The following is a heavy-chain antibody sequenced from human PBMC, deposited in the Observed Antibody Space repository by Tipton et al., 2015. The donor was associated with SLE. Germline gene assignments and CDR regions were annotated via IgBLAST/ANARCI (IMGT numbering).Heavy chain of an antibody. Sequence: SLRLSCEASGFSVSDYAMTWVRQAPGKGLEWVSVMYIYGSTYYSDSMEGRLTISRDTSKNTLYLQMNFLRPADTAVYYCAKRQDSRRWFPSHFEFWGRGVQVTVSS. V-gene: IGHV3-23*03. D-gene: IGHD2-15*01. CDR3: AKRQDSRRWFPSHFEF. CDR1: GFSVSDYA. J-gene: IGHJ4*02. CDR2: MYIYGST.